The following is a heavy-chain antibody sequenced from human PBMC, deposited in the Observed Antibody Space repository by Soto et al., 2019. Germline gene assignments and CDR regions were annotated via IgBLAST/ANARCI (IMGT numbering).Heavy chain of an antibody. CDR2: ISSSSSYI. CDR1: GFTFSSYS. CDR3: ARDWYWDGSGSYFGNYYYYYGMDV. J-gene: IGHJ6*02. Sequence: NPGGSLRLSCAASGFTFSSYSMNWVRQAPGKGLEWVSSISSSSSYIYYADSVKGRFTISRDNAKNSLYLQMNSLRAEDTAVYYCARDWYWDGSGSYFGNYYYYYGMDVWGQGTTVTVSS. D-gene: IGHD3-10*01. V-gene: IGHV3-21*01.